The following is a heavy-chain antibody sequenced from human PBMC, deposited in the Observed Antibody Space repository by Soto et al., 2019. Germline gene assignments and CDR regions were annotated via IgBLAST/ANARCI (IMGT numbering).Heavy chain of an antibody. J-gene: IGHJ5*02. D-gene: IGHD6-6*01. CDR2: IVVGNGNT. Sequence: SVKVSCKASGCTFTSSAVHWVRQARGQRLEWIGWIVVGNGNTNYAQKFQERVTITRDISSRTAYMELSSLRSEDTAVYYCAAKSGSSISWFDPWGQGTLVTVSS. CDR1: GCTFTSSA. V-gene: IGHV1-58*01. CDR3: AAKSGSSISWFDP.